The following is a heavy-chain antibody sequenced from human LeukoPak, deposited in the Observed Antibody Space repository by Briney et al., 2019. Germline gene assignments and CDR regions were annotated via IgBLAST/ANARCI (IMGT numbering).Heavy chain of an antibody. CDR2: INPNSGGT. J-gene: IGHJ5*02. Sequence: ASVKVSCKASGYTFTGYYMHWVRQAPGQGLEWMGWINPNSGGTNYAQKFQGRVTMTRDTSNSTAYMELSRLRSDDTAVYYCARDGSSSWYLGFNWFDPWGQGTLVTVSS. CDR1: GYTFTGYY. D-gene: IGHD6-13*01. V-gene: IGHV1-2*02. CDR3: ARDGSSSWYLGFNWFDP.